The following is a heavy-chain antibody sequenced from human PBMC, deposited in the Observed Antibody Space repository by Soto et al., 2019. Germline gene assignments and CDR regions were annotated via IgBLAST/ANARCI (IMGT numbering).Heavy chain of an antibody. J-gene: IGHJ6*02. CDR1: GGSGGSFSGYY. CDR3: ARHNYASSGYYHYYYGMDV. D-gene: IGHD3-22*01. CDR2: INHSGST. V-gene: IGHV4-34*01. Sequence: QVQLQQWGAGLLKPSETLSLTCAVYGGSGGSFSGYYWSWIRQPPGKGLEWIGEINHSGSTNYNPSHKSRVTISVDTSKSQFSLKLSSVTAADTAVYYCARHNYASSGYYHYYYGMDVWGQGTTVTVSS.